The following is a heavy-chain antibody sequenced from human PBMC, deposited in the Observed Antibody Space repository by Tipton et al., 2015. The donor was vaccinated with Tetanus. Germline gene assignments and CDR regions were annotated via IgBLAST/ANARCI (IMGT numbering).Heavy chain of an antibody. CDR3: ARDFDYKADY. Sequence: SLRLSCAASGFTFNTYAMSWVRQSPGKGLEWVSVISDSGGSTYYADSVKGRFTISRDNSKNTLYLQMNSLRAEDTAMYYCARDFDYKADYWGQGTLVTVSS. J-gene: IGHJ4*02. D-gene: IGHD4-11*01. CDR2: ISDSGGST. V-gene: IGHV3-23*01. CDR1: GFTFNTYA.